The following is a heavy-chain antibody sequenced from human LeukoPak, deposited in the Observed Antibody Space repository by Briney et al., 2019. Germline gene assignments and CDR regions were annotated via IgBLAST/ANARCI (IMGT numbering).Heavy chain of an antibody. J-gene: IGHJ4*02. CDR3: AKDLHYYGPGSSPQY. V-gene: IGHV3-30*18. Sequence: GGSLRLSCEASGFTFSNYAMHWVRRAPGKGLEWVALISYDGSTKHYADSVKGRFTISRDNSKNTLSLQINSLRSEDPAVYYCAKDLHYYGPGSSPQYWGQGTLVTVSS. CDR2: ISYDGSTK. CDR1: GFTFSNYA. D-gene: IGHD3-10*01.